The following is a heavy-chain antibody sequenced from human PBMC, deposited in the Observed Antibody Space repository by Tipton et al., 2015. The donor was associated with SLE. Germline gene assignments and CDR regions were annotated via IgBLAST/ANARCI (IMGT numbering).Heavy chain of an antibody. Sequence: SLRLSCSASGFTVSSNYMSWVRQAPGKGLEWVSVIYSGGSTYYADSVKGRFTISRDNSKNTLYLQMNGLRAEDTAVYYCASYGDYPTPHDAFDIWGQGTMVTVSS. D-gene: IGHD4-17*01. J-gene: IGHJ3*02. V-gene: IGHV3-53*05. CDR1: GFTVSSNY. CDR2: IYSGGST. CDR3: ASYGDYPTPHDAFDI.